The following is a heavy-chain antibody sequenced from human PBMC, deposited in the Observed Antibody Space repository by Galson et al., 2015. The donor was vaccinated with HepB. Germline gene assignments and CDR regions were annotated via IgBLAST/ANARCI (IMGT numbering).Heavy chain of an antibody. CDR2: ISYDGSYE. Sequence: SLRLSCAASGFTFSNYATHWVRQAPGKGLEWVAVISYDGSYEYHADSVKGRFTISRDNSKNTLYLQMSSLRADDTAVYYCVRDGIVLMVYDKLQYWGQGTLVPVSS. D-gene: IGHD2-8*01. CDR1: GFTFSNYA. V-gene: IGHV3-30*04. CDR3: VRDGIVLMVYDKLQY. J-gene: IGHJ4*02.